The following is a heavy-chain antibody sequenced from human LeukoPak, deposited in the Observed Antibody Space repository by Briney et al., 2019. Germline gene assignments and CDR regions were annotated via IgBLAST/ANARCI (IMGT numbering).Heavy chain of an antibody. J-gene: IGHJ1*01. CDR1: GGSISSYY. CDR2: IYYSGST. D-gene: IGHD1-26*01. V-gene: IGHV4-59*01. Sequence: SETQSLTCTVSGGSISSYYWSWIRQPPGKGLEWIGYIYYSGSTNYNPSLKSRVTISVDASKNQFSLKLSSVTAADTAVYYCARDPLSGSYEHWGQGTLVTVSS. CDR3: ARDPLSGSYEH.